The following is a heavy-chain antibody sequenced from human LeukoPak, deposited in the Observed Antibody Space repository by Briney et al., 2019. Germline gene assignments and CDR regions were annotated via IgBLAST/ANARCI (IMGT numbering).Heavy chain of an antibody. V-gene: IGHV4-39*01. CDR2: IYYSGST. CDR3: ARQEVTVNWFDP. Sequence: PSETLSLTCTVSGGSISSSSYYWGWIRQPPGKGLEWIGSIYYSGSTYYNPSLKSRVTISVDTSKNQFSLKLSSVTAADTAVYYCARQEVTVNWFDPWGQGTLVTVSS. J-gene: IGHJ5*02. D-gene: IGHD1-14*01. CDR1: GGSISSSSYY.